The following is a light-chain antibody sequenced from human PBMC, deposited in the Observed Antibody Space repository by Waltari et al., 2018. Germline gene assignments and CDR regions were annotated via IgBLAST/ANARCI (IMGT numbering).Light chain of an antibody. CDR2: GAS. CDR1: QSVTSN. J-gene: IGKJ1*01. Sequence: DIVMTQSPASLPVSPGGRAILSCRASQSVTSNLAWYQQKPGQAPRFLIYGASIRAAGIPVRFSGSGSGTEFSLTISSLQSEDLAVYYCQQYNDWPRTFGQGTKVEI. CDR3: QQYNDWPRT. V-gene: IGKV3-15*01.